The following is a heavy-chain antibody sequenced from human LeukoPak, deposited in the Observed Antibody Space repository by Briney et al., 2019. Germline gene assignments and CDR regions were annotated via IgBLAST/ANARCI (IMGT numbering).Heavy chain of an antibody. CDR3: ARPHLDKYWYDRGAFDI. CDR2: IYPGDSDT. J-gene: IGHJ3*02. V-gene: IGHV5-51*01. D-gene: IGHD2-8*02. CDR1: RYSFTSYW. Sequence: GESLKISCKGPRYSFTSYWIGWVRQMPGKGLEWMGIIYPGDSDTRYSPSFQGQVTISADKSISTAYLQWSSLKASDTAMYYCARPHLDKYWYDRGAFDIWGQGTMVTVSS.